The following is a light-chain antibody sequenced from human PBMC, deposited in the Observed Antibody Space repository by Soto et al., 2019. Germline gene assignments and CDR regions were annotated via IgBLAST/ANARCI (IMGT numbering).Light chain of an antibody. Sequence: EIVLTQAPGTLSLSSGERATLSCRASQSVRSNYLAWYQQKPGQAPRLLIYGASSRATGIPDRFGGSGSGTDFTLTIIRLKPEDFAVYNCQQYASSPLTFGGGTKVEIK. CDR3: QQYASSPLT. J-gene: IGKJ4*01. V-gene: IGKV3-20*01. CDR2: GAS. CDR1: QSVRSNY.